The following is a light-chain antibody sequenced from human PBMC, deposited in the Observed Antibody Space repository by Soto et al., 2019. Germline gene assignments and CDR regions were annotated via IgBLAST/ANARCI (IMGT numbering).Light chain of an antibody. CDR1: QGIRSA. CDR3: VQDYNYPIT. CDR2: AAS. J-gene: IGKJ5*01. V-gene: IGKV1-6*01. Sequence: IQMTQSPSSLSASVGDRVTLTCRASQGIRSALAWYQQKPGQAPKVVIYAASILQSEVPPRFSGSGSGADFTLTISSLQPEDFATYYCVQDYNYPITFGQGTRLDIK.